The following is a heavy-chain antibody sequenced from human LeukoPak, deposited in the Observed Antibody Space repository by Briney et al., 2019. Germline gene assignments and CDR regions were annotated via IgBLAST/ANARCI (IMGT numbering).Heavy chain of an antibody. Sequence: SETLSLTCTVSGGSISSYYWSWIRQPPGKGLEWIGYIYYSGSTYYNPSLKSRVTISVDTSKNQFSLKLSSVTAADTAVYYCASVYYYGSGSYGLVDYWGQGTLVTVSS. CDR2: IYYSGST. J-gene: IGHJ4*02. V-gene: IGHV4-59*08. D-gene: IGHD3-10*01. CDR1: GGSISSYY. CDR3: ASVYYYGSGSYGLVDY.